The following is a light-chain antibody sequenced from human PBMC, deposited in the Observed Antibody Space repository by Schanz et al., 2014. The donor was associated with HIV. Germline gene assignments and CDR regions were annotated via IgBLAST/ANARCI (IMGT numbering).Light chain of an antibody. CDR3: QQYDNSLYT. V-gene: IGKV3-20*01. CDR2: ATS. CDR1: QSVSSN. J-gene: IGKJ2*01. Sequence: EIVLTQSPATLSLSPGERATLSCRASQSVSSNLAWYQQKPGQPPRLLIYATSTRATGIPDRFSGGGSGTDFNITISRLEPEDFAVYFCQQYDNSLYTFGQGTKLQIK.